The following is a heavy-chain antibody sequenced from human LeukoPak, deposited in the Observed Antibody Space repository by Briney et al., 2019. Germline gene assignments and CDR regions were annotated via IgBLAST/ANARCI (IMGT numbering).Heavy chain of an antibody. CDR2: IYYSGST. CDR3: ARVVVVAATSAFDI. Sequence: AGTLSLTCAVSGGSISSYDWSWIRQAPGKGLEWIGYIYYSGSTNYNPALKNRRSISVGDYKKQFSLMLSSVPAADTAVYYCARVVVVAATSAFDIWGQGTMVTVSS. J-gene: IGHJ3*02. CDR1: GGSISSYD. D-gene: IGHD2-15*01. V-gene: IGHV4-59*01.